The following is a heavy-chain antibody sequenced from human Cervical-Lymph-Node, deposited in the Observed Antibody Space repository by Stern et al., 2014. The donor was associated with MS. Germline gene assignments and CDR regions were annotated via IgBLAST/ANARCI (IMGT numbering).Heavy chain of an antibody. Sequence: QVQLVQSGGGVVPPGRSLRLSCADSGSTFSKSAMHWVRQATGKELEWVAVISYDGTNKQDGDTVKGRVAISRENSRNTLSLEIYSLRAEDTAVYYCVRTESFYYYDGMDVWGHGTTVIVSS. J-gene: IGHJ6*02. CDR3: VRTESFYYYDGMDV. V-gene: IGHV3-30*09. CDR1: GSTFSKSA. CDR2: ISYDGTNK.